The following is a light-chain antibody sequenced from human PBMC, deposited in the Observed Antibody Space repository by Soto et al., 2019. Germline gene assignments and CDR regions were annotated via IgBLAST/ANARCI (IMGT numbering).Light chain of an antibody. CDR3: LQHYNYPRT. CDR1: QSVSNY. J-gene: IGKJ1*01. V-gene: IGKV1-17*01. CDR2: TAS. Sequence: DIQMTQSPSSLSASVGDRVTITCRASQSVSNYLHWYQQKPGKAPKVLIYTASTLQSGVPSRFSGSGSGTEFNITISSLQPEDFATYYCLQHYNYPRTFGQGTKVDI.